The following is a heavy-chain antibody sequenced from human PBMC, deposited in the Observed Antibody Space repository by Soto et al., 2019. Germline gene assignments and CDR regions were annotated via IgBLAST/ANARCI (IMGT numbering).Heavy chain of an antibody. V-gene: IGHV1-46*03. D-gene: IGHD2-2*03. CDR2: INPSGGST. J-gene: IGHJ6*03. CDR1: GYTFTSYY. CDR3: ARDPGYCSSTSCYDYYYYMDV. Sequence: ASVKVSCKASGYTFTSYYMHWVRRAPGQGLEWMGIINPSGGSTSYAQKFQGRVTMTRDTSTSTVYMELSSLRSEDTAVYYCARDPGYCSSTSCYDYYYYMDVWGKGTTVTVSS.